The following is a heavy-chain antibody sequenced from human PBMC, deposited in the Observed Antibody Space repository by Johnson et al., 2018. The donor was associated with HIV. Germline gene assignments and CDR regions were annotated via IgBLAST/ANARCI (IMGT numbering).Heavy chain of an antibody. Sequence: VQLVETGGGLIQPGGSLRLSCAASGFTVSSNYMSWVRQAPGKGLEWVSVIYSGGSTYYADSVKGRFTISRDSSKNTLYLQMTSLRAEDTAVYYCARDQFYSSSWYDTFDIWGQGTMVTVSS. V-gene: IGHV3-53*02. CDR3: ARDQFYSSSWYDTFDI. J-gene: IGHJ3*02. CDR1: GFTVSSNY. D-gene: IGHD6-13*01. CDR2: IYSGGST.